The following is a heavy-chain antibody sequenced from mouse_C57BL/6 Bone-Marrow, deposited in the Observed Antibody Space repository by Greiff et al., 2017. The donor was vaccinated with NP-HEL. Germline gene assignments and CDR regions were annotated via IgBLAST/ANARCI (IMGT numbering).Heavy chain of an antibody. J-gene: IGHJ1*01. CDR2: IDPNSGGT. CDR1: GYTFTSYW. V-gene: IGHV1-72*01. D-gene: IGHD1-1*01. Sequence: QVQLQQPGADLVKPGASVKLSCKASGYTFTSYWMHWVKQRPGRGLEWIGRIDPNSGGTKFNEKFKTKATLTVDKPSSTAYMHLSSLKSVDSAVYYCARYYYGSRGWYFDVWGPGTTVTVSS. CDR3: ARYYYGSRGWYFDV.